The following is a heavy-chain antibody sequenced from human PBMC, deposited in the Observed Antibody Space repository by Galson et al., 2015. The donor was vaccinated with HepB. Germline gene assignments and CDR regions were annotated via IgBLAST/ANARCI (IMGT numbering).Heavy chain of an antibody. CDR2: IWYDGSEK. D-gene: IGHD3-22*01. Sequence: SLRLSCAASGFTFSNYAIHWVRQAPGKGLEWVAVIWYDGSEKYYADSVKGRFTISRDHTTNTLYLQMNSLRAEDTAVYYCVREDYDSSDYYFMDVWGQGTTVTVSS. V-gene: IGHV3-30*04. CDR3: VREDYDSSDYYFMDV. CDR1: GFTFSNYA. J-gene: IGHJ6*03.